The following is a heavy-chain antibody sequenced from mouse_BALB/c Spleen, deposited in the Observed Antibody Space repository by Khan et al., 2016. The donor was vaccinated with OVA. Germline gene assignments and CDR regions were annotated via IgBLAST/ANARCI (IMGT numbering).Heavy chain of an antibody. V-gene: IGHV3-2*02. CDR2: ISYSGNP. D-gene: IGHD3-2*02. CDR1: GYSITSDYA. CDR3: ERSQGGDFDY. J-gene: IGHJ2*01. Sequence: EVQLVESGPGLVKPSQSLSLTCTVTGYSITSDYAWNWIRQFPGNKLEWMGFISYSGNPKYNPSPKSRISITRDTSKNQFFLQLNFVTIENTATYYCERSQGGDFDYGGQGTTLKVSS.